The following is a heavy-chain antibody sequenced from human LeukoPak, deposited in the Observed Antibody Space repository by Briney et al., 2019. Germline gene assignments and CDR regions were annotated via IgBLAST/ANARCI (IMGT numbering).Heavy chain of an antibody. J-gene: IGHJ5*02. CDR3: AKDYDSSNYYSGP. CDR2: ISTDGAGT. CDR1: RFTFSTYA. V-gene: IGHV3-23*01. D-gene: IGHD3-22*01. Sequence: GGSLRLSCVASRFTFSTYAFNWVRQAPGKGLEWVSTISTDGAGTHYADSAKGRFTISRDNSKDTLHLQMDSLRADDTARYYCAKDYDSSNYYSGPWGQGTLVTVSS.